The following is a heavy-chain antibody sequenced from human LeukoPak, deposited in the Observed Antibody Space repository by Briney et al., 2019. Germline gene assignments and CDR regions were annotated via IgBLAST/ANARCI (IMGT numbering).Heavy chain of an antibody. J-gene: IGHJ4*02. CDR3: ARPSGVYGDFVY. V-gene: IGHV4-39*01. CDR1: GGSINNVDAY. CDR2: VYFNGAT. Sequence: SETLSLTCTVSGGSINNVDAYWAWIRQPPGEGLEWIGSVYFNGATYYNPSLKSRLTMSVDTSKNQFSLKLTSVTAADTAVYYCARPSGVYGDFVYWGQGTLVTVSS. D-gene: IGHD4-17*01.